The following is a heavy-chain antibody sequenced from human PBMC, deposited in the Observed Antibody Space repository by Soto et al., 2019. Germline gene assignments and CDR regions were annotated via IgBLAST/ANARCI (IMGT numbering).Heavy chain of an antibody. Sequence: PSETLSLTCTVSGGSVSSGSYYWSWIRQPPGKGLEWIGYIYYSGSTNYNPSLKSRVTISVDTSKNQFSLKLSSVTAADTAVYYCARIPYYYYYGMDVWGQGXTVTVYS. J-gene: IGHJ6*02. CDR3: ARIPYYYYYGMDV. V-gene: IGHV4-61*01. CDR1: GGSVSSGSYY. CDR2: IYYSGST.